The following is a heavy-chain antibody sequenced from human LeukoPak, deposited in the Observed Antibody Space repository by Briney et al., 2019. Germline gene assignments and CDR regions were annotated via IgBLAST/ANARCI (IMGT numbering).Heavy chain of an antibody. D-gene: IGHD3-3*01. J-gene: IGHJ4*02. CDR1: GFTFSSYS. Sequence: GGSLRLSCAASGFTFSSYSMNWVRQAPGKGLEWVSSISSSSSYIYYADSVKGRFTISRDNAKNSLYLQMTSLRAEDTAVYYCARAGITIFGVVIINWGQGTLVTVSS. CDR2: ISSSSSYI. V-gene: IGHV3-21*01. CDR3: ARAGITIFGVVIIN.